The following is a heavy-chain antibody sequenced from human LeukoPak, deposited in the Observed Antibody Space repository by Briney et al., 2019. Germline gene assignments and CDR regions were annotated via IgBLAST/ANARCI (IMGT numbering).Heavy chain of an antibody. CDR2: ISGSGAST. CDR1: GFIFSSYS. V-gene: IGHV3-23*01. CDR3: AKDVGKWESLHFFDY. J-gene: IGHJ4*02. D-gene: IGHD1-26*01. Sequence: PGGSLRLSCAASGFIFSSYSMSWVRQAPGKGLEWISGISGSGASTYYADSVKGRFTISRDDSRNTLYLQMNSLRGDDTAVYYCAKDVGKWESLHFFDYWGQGTLVTVSS.